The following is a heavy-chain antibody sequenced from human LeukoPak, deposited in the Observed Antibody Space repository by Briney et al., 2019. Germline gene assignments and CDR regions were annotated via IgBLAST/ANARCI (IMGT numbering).Heavy chain of an antibody. J-gene: IGHJ6*02. CDR1: GGSFSGYY. CDR3: ARDGSTSPYYYYYYGMDV. Sequence: SETLSLTRAVYGGSFSGYYWSWIRQPPGKGLEGIGEINHSGSTNYNPSLKSRVTISVDTSKNQFSLKLSSVTAADTAVYYCARDGSTSPYYYYYYGMDVWGQGTTGTVSS. CDR2: INHSGST. D-gene: IGHD2-2*01. V-gene: IGHV4-34*01.